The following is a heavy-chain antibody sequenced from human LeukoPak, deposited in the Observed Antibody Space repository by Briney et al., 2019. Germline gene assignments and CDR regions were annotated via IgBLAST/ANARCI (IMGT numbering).Heavy chain of an antibody. Sequence: SETLSLTCTVSGGSISSSSYYWSWIRQPPGKGLEWIGEINHSGSTNYNPSLKSRVTISVDTSKNQFSLKLSSVTAADTAVYYCARGRRITIAYRVSFGVDYWGQGTLVTVSS. V-gene: IGHV4-39*07. CDR1: GGSISSSSYY. CDR2: INHSGST. J-gene: IGHJ4*02. CDR3: ARGRRITIAYRVSFGVDY. D-gene: IGHD3-9*01.